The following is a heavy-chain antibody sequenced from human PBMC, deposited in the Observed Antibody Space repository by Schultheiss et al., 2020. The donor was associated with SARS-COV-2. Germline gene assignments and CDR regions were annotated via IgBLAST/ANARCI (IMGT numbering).Heavy chain of an antibody. V-gene: IGHV4-38-2*02. Sequence: SETLSLTCAVSGYSISSGYYWGWIRQPPGKGLEWIGSIYHSGSTYYNPSLKSRVTISVDPSKNQVSLNLTSVTAADTAVYYCARDPSSGWDRFDPWGQGTLVTVSS. CDR2: IYHSGST. D-gene: IGHD6-19*01. J-gene: IGHJ5*02. CDR1: GYSISSGYY. CDR3: ARDPSSGWDRFDP.